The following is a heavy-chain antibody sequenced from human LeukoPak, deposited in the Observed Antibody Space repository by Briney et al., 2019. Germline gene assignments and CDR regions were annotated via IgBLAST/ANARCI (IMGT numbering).Heavy chain of an antibody. V-gene: IGHV3-21*01. J-gene: IGHJ4*02. CDR1: GFAFSGYS. D-gene: IGHD3-22*01. CDR3: AREVSEGFDF. CDR2: FGTRSTSI. Sequence: GGSLRLSRTASGFAFSGYSMNWIRQAPGKGLEWVSSFGTRSTSIYHAGSVKGRFAISRDNAKNSLYLQMNSLRAEDTALYYCAREVSEGFDFWGQGTLVTVSS.